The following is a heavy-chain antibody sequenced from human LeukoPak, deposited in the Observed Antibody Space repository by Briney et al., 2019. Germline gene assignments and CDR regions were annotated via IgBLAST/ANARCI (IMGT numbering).Heavy chain of an antibody. V-gene: IGHV3-30*04. CDR3: ARESVNWGLPGL. D-gene: IGHD7-27*01. Sequence: GGSLRLSCAAPGFTFSSYAMHWVRQAPGKGLEWVAVIPYDGNYADSVKGQFTISRDNSKNTLYLQMNSLRAEDTAVYYCARESVNWGLPGLWGQGTLVTVSS. J-gene: IGHJ1*01. CDR2: IPYDG. CDR1: GFTFSSYA.